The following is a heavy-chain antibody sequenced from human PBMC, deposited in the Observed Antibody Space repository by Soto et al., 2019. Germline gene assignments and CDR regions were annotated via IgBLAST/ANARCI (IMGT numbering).Heavy chain of an antibody. CDR3: TKRLNDVSKPRTWLHP. D-gene: IGHD1-1*01. V-gene: IGHV5-51*01. CDR2: ISPDTSRT. CDR1: EYSFANQW. Sequence: GESLKISCKGSEYSFANQWIGWVRQMPGKGLEWVGIISPDTSRTLYSPSLQGQVTISVDKSISTVYLQWNSLKASDTAMYYCTKRLNDVSKPRTWLHPPGPGPLVTDSS. J-gene: IGHJ5*02.